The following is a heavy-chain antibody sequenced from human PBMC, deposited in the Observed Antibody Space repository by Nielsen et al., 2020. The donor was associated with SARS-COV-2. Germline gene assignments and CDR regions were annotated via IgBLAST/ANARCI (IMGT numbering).Heavy chain of an antibody. V-gene: IGHV4-61*08. CDR2: IYYSGST. Sequence: SETLSLTCTVSGGSISSGGYYWSWIRQHPGKGLEWIGYIYYSGSTNYNPSLKSRVIISVDTSKNQFSLKLSSVTAADTAVYYCARDYGYSSSWYYHYYYGMDVWGQGTTVTVSS. CDR1: GGSISSGGYY. CDR3: ARDYGYSSSWYYHYYYGMDV. D-gene: IGHD6-13*01. J-gene: IGHJ6*02.